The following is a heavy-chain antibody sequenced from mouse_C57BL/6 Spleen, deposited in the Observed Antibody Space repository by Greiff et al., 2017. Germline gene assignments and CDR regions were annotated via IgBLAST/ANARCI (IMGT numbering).Heavy chain of an antibody. CDR1: GFSLTSYG. CDR2: IWSGGST. CDR3: ARNSGDYERAWFAY. J-gene: IGHJ3*01. Sequence: QVHVKQSGPGLVQPSQSLSITCTVSGFSLTSYGVHWVRQSPGKGLEWLGVIWSGGSTDYNAAFISRLSISKDNSKSQVFFKMNSLQADDAAIYYCARNSGDYERAWFAYWGQGTLVTVSA. V-gene: IGHV2-2*01. D-gene: IGHD2-4*01.